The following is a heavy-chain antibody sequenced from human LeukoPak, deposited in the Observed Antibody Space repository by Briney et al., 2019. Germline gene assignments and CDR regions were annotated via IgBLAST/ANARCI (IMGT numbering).Heavy chain of an antibody. Sequence: SSETLPLTCTVSGGSISSYYWSWIRRPPGKGLEWIGYIYYSGSTSYNPSLKSRVTISVDTSKNQFSLKMSSVTAPDTAVYYCARLSGSGYYPFDNWGQGTLVTVSS. CDR2: IYYSGST. CDR3: ARLSGSGYYPFDN. CDR1: GGSISSYY. V-gene: IGHV4-59*01. J-gene: IGHJ4*02. D-gene: IGHD3-22*01.